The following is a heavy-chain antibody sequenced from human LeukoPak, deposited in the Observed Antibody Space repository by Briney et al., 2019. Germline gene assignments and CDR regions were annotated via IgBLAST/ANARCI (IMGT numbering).Heavy chain of an antibody. V-gene: IGHV1-18*01. J-gene: IGHJ5*02. CDR2: SSTNSDRR. Sequence: ASVKVSCKASGYTFTNYGISWVRQAPGQGLEWMGWSSTNSDRRNYVQTLQGRFTMTTDTATTTAYMELNNLTFDDTAVYYCAREDAMNNCFDPWGQGTPVTVSS. CDR1: GYTFTNYG. CDR3: AREDAMNNCFDP.